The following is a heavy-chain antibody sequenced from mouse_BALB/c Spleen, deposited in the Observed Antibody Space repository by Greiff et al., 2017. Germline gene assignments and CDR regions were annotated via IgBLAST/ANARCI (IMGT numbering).Heavy chain of an antibody. CDR2: IYPGGGYT. D-gene: IGHD2-3*01. CDR3: ARSRYDHAMDY. Sequence: VQLQQSGAELVRPGTSVKISCKASGYTFTNYWLGWVKQRPGHGLEWIGDIYPGGGYTNYNEKFKGKATLTADTSSSTAYMQLSSLTSEDSAVYFCARSRYDHAMDYWGQGTSVTVSS. CDR1: GYTFTNYW. J-gene: IGHJ4*01. V-gene: IGHV1-63*02.